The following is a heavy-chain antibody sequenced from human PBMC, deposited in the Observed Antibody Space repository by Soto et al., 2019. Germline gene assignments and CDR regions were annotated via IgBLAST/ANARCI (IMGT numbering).Heavy chain of an antibody. D-gene: IGHD5-12*01. CDR2: ISTSSSYT. CDR1: GFAFSDYY. Sequence: QVQLVESGGGLVKPGGSLRLSCAASGFAFSDYYMSWIRQAPGKGLEWVSYISTSSSYTNYADSVKGRFTISRDNAKNSLYLQMNSLRAEDTAVYYCARKDIVATYGMDVWGQGTTVTVSS. J-gene: IGHJ6*02. CDR3: ARKDIVATYGMDV. V-gene: IGHV3-11*05.